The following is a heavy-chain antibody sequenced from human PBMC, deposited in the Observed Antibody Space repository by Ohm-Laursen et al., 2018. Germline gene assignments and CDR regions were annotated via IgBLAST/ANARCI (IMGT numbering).Heavy chain of an antibody. CDR2: IKQDGSET. CDR1: GFTFSNYW. V-gene: IGHV3-7*03. J-gene: IGHJ4*02. D-gene: IGHD6-19*01. Sequence: SLRLSCTASGFTFSNYWMSRVRQAPGKGPEWVANIKQDGSETYYVDSVKGRFTISRDNAKNSLYLQMNSLRAEDTALYYCAKARNRGAVAGTFFDYWGQGTLVTVSS. CDR3: AKARNRGAVAGTFFDY.